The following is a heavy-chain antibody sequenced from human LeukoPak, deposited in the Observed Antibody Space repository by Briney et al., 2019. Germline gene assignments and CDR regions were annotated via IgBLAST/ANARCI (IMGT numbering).Heavy chain of an antibody. V-gene: IGHV3-30*18. CDR3: AKEDYHGSGSYYPY. Sequence: PGGPLRLSCAVSGFTFSDFGMHWVRQAPDRGLEWVAVVSYDGGTTFYADSVKGRFTISRDNSKNILYLQVDSLTAEDTAVYYCAKEDYHGSGSYYPYWGQGTLVTVSS. J-gene: IGHJ4*02. CDR2: VSYDGGTT. CDR1: GFTFSDFG. D-gene: IGHD3-10*01.